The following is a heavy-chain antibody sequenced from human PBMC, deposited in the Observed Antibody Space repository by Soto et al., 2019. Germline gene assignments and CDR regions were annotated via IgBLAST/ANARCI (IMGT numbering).Heavy chain of an antibody. D-gene: IGHD3-16*01. J-gene: IGHJ4*02. Sequence: QVQLVESGGGVVQPGTSLRLSCTASGFTFSNYGMHWVRQAPGKGLEWVAAISHDGGNKFYADTAKGRFTISRDNSKNTLYLQMNSLRVEDTAVYYCARDPGEIGDYWGQGTLVTVSS. CDR2: ISHDGGNK. CDR3: ARDPGEIGDY. V-gene: IGHV3-30*03. CDR1: GFTFSNYG.